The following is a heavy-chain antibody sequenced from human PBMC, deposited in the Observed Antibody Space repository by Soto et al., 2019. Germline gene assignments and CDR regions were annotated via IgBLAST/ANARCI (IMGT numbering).Heavy chain of an antibody. V-gene: IGHV3-30-3*01. CDR1: GFTFSSYA. CDR2: ISYDGSNK. J-gene: IGHJ4*02. Sequence: QVQLVESGGGVVQPGRSLRLSCAASGFTFSSYAMHWVRQAPGKGLEWVAVISYDGSNKYYADSVKGRFTISRDNSKNTLYPQMNSLRAEDTAVYYCARSYIAAADHDYWGQGTLVTVSS. CDR3: ARSYIAAADHDY. D-gene: IGHD6-13*01.